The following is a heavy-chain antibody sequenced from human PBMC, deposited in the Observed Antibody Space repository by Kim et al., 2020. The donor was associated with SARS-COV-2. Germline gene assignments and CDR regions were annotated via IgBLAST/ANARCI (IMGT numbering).Heavy chain of an antibody. J-gene: IGHJ4*02. Sequence: GGSLRLSCAASGFTFSSYGMHWVRQAPGKGLEWVTVIWYDGSNKYYADSVKGRFTISRDNSKNTLYLQMNSLRAEDTAVYYCARDSGVNGDGYNNHFDYWGQGTLVTVSS. CDR3: ARDSGVNGDGYNNHFDY. V-gene: IGHV3-33*01. CDR1: GFTFSSYG. CDR2: IWYDGSNK. D-gene: IGHD5-12*01.